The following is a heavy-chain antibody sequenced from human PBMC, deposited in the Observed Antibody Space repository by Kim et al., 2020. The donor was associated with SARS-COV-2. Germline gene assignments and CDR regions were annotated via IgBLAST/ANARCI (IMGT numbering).Heavy chain of an antibody. J-gene: IGHJ6*02. Sequence: GGSLRLSCAASGFTFSSYEMSWVRQAPGKGLEWVSYISSSGSTIYYADSVKGRFTISRDNAKNSLYLQMNSLRAEDTAVYYCARDPYSSSYNYYGMDVWGQVTTVTVSS. CDR1: GFTFSSYE. D-gene: IGHD6-13*01. CDR3: ARDPYSSSYNYYGMDV. CDR2: ISSSGSTI. V-gene: IGHV3-48*03.